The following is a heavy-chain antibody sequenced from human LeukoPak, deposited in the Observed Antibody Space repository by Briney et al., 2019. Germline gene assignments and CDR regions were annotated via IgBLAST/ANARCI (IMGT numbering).Heavy chain of an antibody. D-gene: IGHD6-19*01. CDR2: IIPILGIA. V-gene: IGHV1-69*04. CDR1: GGTFSSYA. Sequence: SVKVSCKASGGTFSSYAISWVRQAPGQGLEWMGRIIPILGIANYAQEFQGRVTITADKSTSTAYMELSSLRSEDTAVYYCARDHGGDLAVAGFDYWGQGTLVTVSS. CDR3: ARDHGGDLAVAGFDY. J-gene: IGHJ4*02.